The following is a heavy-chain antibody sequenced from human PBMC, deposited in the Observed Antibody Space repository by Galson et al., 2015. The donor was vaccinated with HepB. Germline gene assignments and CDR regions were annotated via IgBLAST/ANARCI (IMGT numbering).Heavy chain of an antibody. Sequence: LRLSCAASGFTFTSSSCAMSWGRQAPGKGLEWVSSMSCNGVSTYYADSVKGRFTTSRDDSKNTLYLQMNSLRAEDTAVYYCAKRHGDYGHYYNGMDVWGQGTTVIVSS. CDR1: GFTFTSSSCA. D-gene: IGHD4-17*01. CDR3: AKRHGDYGHYYNGMDV. J-gene: IGHJ6*02. CDR2: MSCNGVST. V-gene: IGHV3-23*01.